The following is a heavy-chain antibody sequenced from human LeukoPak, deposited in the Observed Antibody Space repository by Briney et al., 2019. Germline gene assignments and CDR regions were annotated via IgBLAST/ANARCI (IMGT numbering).Heavy chain of an antibody. Sequence: PGGSLRLSCAASGFTFSNYGMHWVRQAPGKGLQWVASIRYDGRNKYYADSVKGRFTISRDNSKNTLYLQMNSLRAEDTAVYYCAKKTIVGATVDAFDIWGQGTMVTVSS. J-gene: IGHJ3*02. CDR1: GFTFSNYG. CDR3: AKKTIVGATVDAFDI. V-gene: IGHV3-30*02. D-gene: IGHD1-26*01. CDR2: IRYDGRNK.